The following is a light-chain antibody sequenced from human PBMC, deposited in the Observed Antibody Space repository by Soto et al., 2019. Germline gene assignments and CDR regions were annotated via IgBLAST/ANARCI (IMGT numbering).Light chain of an antibody. CDR3: QQYGSSPPWT. CDR1: QSVSSSY. Sequence: EIVLTQFPATLPVSPWERATLSCRASQSVSSSYLAWYQQKPGQAPRLLIYGASSRATGIPDRFSGSGSGTDFTLTISRLEPEDFAVYYCQQYGSSPPWTFGQGTKVDIK. V-gene: IGKV3-20*01. J-gene: IGKJ1*01. CDR2: GAS.